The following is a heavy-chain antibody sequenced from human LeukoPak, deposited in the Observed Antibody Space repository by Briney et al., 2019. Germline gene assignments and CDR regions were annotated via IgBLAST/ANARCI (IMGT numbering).Heavy chain of an antibody. V-gene: IGHV3-74*01. CDR3: ATRAPSVGAPFDP. J-gene: IGHJ5*02. Sequence: GGSLRLSCAASGFTFSSYWMHWVRQAPGKGLVWVSRINSDGSNTTYADSVKGRFTISRDNAKNTLYLQMNSLRVEDTAVYYCATRAPSVGAPFDPWGQGTLVTVSA. CDR1: GFTFSSYW. CDR2: INSDGSNT. D-gene: IGHD1-26*01.